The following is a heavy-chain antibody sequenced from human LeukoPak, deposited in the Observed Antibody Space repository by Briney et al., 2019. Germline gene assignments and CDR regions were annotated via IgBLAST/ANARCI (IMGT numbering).Heavy chain of an antibody. CDR1: GGTFSSYA. CDR3: ARDNPPYCNGGSCYSY. CDR2: IIPIIDLA. J-gene: IGHJ4*02. V-gene: IGHV1-69*04. D-gene: IGHD2-15*01. Sequence: SVRVSCKASGGTFSSYAISWVRQAPGQGLEWMGRIIPIIDLANYAQKFQGRVTITADESTSTAYMELSSLRSEDTAIYYCARDNPPYCNGGSCYSYWGQGNLVTMSS.